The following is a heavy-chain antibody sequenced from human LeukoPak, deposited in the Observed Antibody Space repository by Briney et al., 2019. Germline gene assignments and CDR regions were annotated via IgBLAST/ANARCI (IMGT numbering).Heavy chain of an antibody. CDR2: INYSGST. CDR3: ARGGIQIDD. J-gene: IGHJ4*02. CDR1: GFTFSTYG. Sequence: GSLRLSCAASGFTFSTYGVYWVRQAPGKGLEWIGSINYSGSTYYNPSLKSRVTISVDTSKNQFSLKLSSVTAADTAVYYCARGGIQIDDWGQGTLVTVSS. D-gene: IGHD3-16*01. V-gene: IGHV4-39*07.